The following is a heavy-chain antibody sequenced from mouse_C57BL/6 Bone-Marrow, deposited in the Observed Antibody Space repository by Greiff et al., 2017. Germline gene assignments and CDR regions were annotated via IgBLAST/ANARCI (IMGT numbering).Heavy chain of an antibody. CDR1: GFNIKDDY. V-gene: IGHV14-4*01. CDR3: TTDTTALFDY. J-gene: IGHJ2*01. CDR2: IDPENGDT. Sequence: VQLQQSGAELVRPGASVKLSCTASGFNIKDDYMHWVKQRPEQGLEWIGWIDPENGDTEYASKFQGKAPITAYTSSNTAYLQLSSLTSEDTAVYYCTTDTTALFDYWGQGTTLTVSS. D-gene: IGHD1-2*01.